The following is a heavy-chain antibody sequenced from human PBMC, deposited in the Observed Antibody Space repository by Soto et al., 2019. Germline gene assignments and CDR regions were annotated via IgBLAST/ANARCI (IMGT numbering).Heavy chain of an antibody. CDR3: ARITNYYDRRGACDGAFDT. Sequence: GPTVVNPTRTRTLTCTLSGFSLSTSGMRVSWIRQPPGKALEWLARIDWDDDKFYSTSLKTRLTISKDTSQNQVVLTMTNMDPVDTATYYCARITNYYDRRGACDGAFDTWGQGTMVTVSS. V-gene: IGHV2-70*04. D-gene: IGHD3-22*01. J-gene: IGHJ3*02. CDR1: GFSLSTSGMR. CDR2: IDWDDDK.